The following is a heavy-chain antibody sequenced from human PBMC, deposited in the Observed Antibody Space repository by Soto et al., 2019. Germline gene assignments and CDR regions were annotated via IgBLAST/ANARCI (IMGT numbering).Heavy chain of an antibody. Sequence: PSETLSLTCAVYGGSFSGYCWSWIRQPPGKGLEWIGEINHSGSTNYNPSLKSRVTISVDTSKNQFSLKLSSVTAADTAVYYCARSYLNGAAAGTYGYYYYGMDVWGQGTTVT. J-gene: IGHJ6*02. D-gene: IGHD6-13*01. V-gene: IGHV4-34*01. CDR1: GGSFSGYC. CDR2: INHSGST. CDR3: ARSYLNGAAAGTYGYYYYGMDV.